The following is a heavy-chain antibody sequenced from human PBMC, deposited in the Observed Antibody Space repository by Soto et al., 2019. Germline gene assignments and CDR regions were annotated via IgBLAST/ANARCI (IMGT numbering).Heavy chain of an antibody. CDR1: GFSFSSYG. V-gene: IGHV3-30*18. J-gene: IGHJ5*02. CDR3: AKDQSGGERFDP. D-gene: IGHD1-26*01. CDR2: VSYDGSKT. Sequence: GGSLRLSCAASGFSFSSYGMHWVRQAPGKGLEWVAYVSYDGSKTYYADSVEGRFSLSRDNSQNTLFLQMNSLRTEDTAMYFCAKDQSGGERFDPLGQGTLVTVSS.